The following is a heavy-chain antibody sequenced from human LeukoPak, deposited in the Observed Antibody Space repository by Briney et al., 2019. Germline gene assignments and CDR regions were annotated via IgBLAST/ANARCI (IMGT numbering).Heavy chain of an antibody. V-gene: IGHV1-8*03. Sequence: ASVKVSCKASGYTFTSYDINWVRQATGQGLECMGWMNPNSGNTGYAQKFQGRVTITRNTSISTAYMELSSLRSEDTAVYYCATLAPTRYSSGWYLSRFDCWGQGTLVTVSS. D-gene: IGHD6-19*01. CDR1: GYTFTSYD. CDR2: MNPNSGNT. CDR3: ATLAPTRYSSGWYLSRFDC. J-gene: IGHJ4*02.